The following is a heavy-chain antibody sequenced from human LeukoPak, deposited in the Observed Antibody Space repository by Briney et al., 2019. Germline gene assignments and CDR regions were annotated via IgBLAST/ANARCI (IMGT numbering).Heavy chain of an antibody. CDR3: ARRYKNVVVPGYYMDV. J-gene: IGHJ6*03. Sequence: ASVKVSCKASGYTFTSYDINWVRQATGQGPEWMGGMNPNSGNTGYAQKFQGRVTMTRNTSISTAYMELSSLTSEDTAVYYCARRYKNVVVPGYYMDVWGKGTTVTVSS. D-gene: IGHD2/OR15-2a*01. V-gene: IGHV1-8*01. CDR2: MNPNSGNT. CDR1: GYTFTSYD.